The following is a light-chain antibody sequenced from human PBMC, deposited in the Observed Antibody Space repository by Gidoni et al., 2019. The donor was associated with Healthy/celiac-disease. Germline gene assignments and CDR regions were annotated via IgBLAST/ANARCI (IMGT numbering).Light chain of an antibody. Sequence: EIVLTQSPATLSLSPGERATLSCRASRSVSSYLAWYQQKPGQAPRLLLYDASNRATGIPARFSGSWSGTDFTLTISSLEPEDFAVYYCQQRSNWPPEWTFGQGTKVEIK. CDR2: DAS. V-gene: IGKV3-11*01. J-gene: IGKJ1*01. CDR1: RSVSSY. CDR3: QQRSNWPPEWT.